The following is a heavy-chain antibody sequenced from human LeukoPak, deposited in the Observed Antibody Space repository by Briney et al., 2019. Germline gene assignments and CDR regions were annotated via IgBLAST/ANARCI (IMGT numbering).Heavy chain of an antibody. CDR3: ARDHAPYYYDSSGLGWFDP. D-gene: IGHD3-22*01. Sequence: PSETLSLTCTVSGGSISSGSYYWSWIRQPAGTGLEWIGRIYTSGSTNYNPSLKSRVTISVDTSKNQFSLKLSSVTAADTAVYYCARDHAPYYYDSSGLGWFDPWGQGTLVTVSS. CDR1: GGSISSGSYY. J-gene: IGHJ5*02. CDR2: IYTSGST. V-gene: IGHV4-61*02.